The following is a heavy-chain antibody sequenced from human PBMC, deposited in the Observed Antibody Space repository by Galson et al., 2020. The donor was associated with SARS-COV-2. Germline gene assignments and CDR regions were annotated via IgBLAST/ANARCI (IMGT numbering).Heavy chain of an antibody. D-gene: IGHD3-22*01. CDR2: HSGDSGYI. CDR3: ARDSSFDSSGYFGAFDY. V-gene: IGHV3-21*01. CDR1: GFTFSDYS. J-gene: IGHJ4*02. Sequence: GESLKISCAASGFTFSDYSMNWVRPAPGKGLEWISTHSGDSGYIYYADSVKGRFTISRENARNSLNLQLNSLRADDTAVYFCARDSSFDSSGYFGAFDYWGQGTPVTVSS.